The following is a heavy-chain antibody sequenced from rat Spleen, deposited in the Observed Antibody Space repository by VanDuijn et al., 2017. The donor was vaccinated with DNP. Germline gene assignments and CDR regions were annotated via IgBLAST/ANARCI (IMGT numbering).Heavy chain of an antibody. CDR2: ITSSGST. CDR3: ARMGYYGYNSYVVDV. CDR1: GYSIITNY. D-gene: IGHD1-9*01. V-gene: IGHV3-1*01. Sequence: QLQESGPGLVKPSQSLSLTCSVTGYSIITNYWGWIRKLPGNRMEWMGYITSSGSTSYNPSLKSRISIARDTSKNQFFLQLDSLTTEDTATYYCARMGYYGYNSYVVDVWGQGASVAVSS. J-gene: IGHJ4*01.